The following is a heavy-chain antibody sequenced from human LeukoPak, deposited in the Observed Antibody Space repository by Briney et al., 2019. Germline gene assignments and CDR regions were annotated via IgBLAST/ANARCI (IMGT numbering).Heavy chain of an antibody. Sequence: SVKVSRKASGGTFSSYAISWVRQAPGQGLEWMGRIIPIFGIANYAQKFQGRVTITADKPTSTAYMELSSLRSEDTAVYYCARDRSSGGPYYYYGMDVWGQGTTVTVSS. V-gene: IGHV1-69*04. J-gene: IGHJ6*02. CDR2: IIPIFGIA. CDR1: GGTFSSYA. D-gene: IGHD6-19*01. CDR3: ARDRSSGGPYYYYGMDV.